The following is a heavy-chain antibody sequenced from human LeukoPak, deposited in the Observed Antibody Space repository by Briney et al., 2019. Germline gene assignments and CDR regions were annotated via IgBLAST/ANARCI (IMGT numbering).Heavy chain of an antibody. J-gene: IGHJ5*02. V-gene: IGHV1-69*06. CDR1: GGTFSSYA. CDR3: ARARGYCSGGSCRDWFDP. CDR2: IMPIFGTA. Sequence: GASVKVSCKASGGTFSSYAISWVRQAPGRGLEWMGGIMPIFGTANYAQKFQGRVTITADKSTSTAYMELSSPRSEDTAVYYCARARGYCSGGSCRDWFDPWGQGTLVTVSS. D-gene: IGHD2-15*01.